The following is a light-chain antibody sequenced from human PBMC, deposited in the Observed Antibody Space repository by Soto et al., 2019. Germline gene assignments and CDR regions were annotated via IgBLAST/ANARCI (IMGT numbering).Light chain of an antibody. V-gene: IGKV1-5*03. CDR1: QSISSW. CDR2: KAS. Sequence: DILMTQSPSTLSASVGDRVTITCRASQSISSWLAWYQQKPGKAPKLLIYKASSLESGVPSRFSGSGSGTEFTLTISSLQPDDFATYYCQQYNSYPWTFGQGTKV. J-gene: IGKJ1*01. CDR3: QQYNSYPWT.